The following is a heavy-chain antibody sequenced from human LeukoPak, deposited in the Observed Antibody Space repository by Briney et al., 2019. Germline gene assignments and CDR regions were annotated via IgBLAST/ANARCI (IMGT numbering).Heavy chain of an antibody. CDR2: ISGSGGST. D-gene: IGHD6-19*01. CDR3: AKESSGWYYFDY. V-gene: IGHV3-23*01. CDR1: GFTFSSYA. J-gene: IGHJ4*02. Sequence: GGSLRLSCAASGFTFSSYAMSWVRQAPGRGLEWVLAISGSGGSTYYADSVKGRFTISRDSSKNTLYLQMNSLRAEDTAVYYCAKESSGWYYFDYWGQGTLVTVSS.